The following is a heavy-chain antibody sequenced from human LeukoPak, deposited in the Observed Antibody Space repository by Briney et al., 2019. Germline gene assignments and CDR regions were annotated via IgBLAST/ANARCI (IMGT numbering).Heavy chain of an antibody. CDR3: ARSYGSGSCDP. CDR1: GYTFTSYY. J-gene: IGHJ5*02. V-gene: IGHV1-46*01. CDR2: INPSGGST. D-gene: IGHD3-10*01. Sequence: SVKVSCKASGYTFTSYYMHWVRQPPGRGLEGMGIINPSGGSTSYAQKFQGRVTMTRDTSTSTVYMELSSLRSEDTAVYYCARSYGSGSCDPWGQGTLVTVSS.